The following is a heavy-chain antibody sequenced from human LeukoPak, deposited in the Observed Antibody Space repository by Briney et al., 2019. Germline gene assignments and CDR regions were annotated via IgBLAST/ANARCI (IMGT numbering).Heavy chain of an antibody. CDR2: IRSSSSYI. V-gene: IGHV3-21*01. Sequence: GGSLRLSCAASGFTFSSYSMNWVRQAPGEGLEWVSSIRSSSSYIYYADSVKGRFTISRDNAKNSLYLRMNSLRAEDTAVYYCARDSMGSGYYEKANDAFDIWGQGTMVTVSS. CDR3: ARDSMGSGYYEKANDAFDI. D-gene: IGHD3-22*01. J-gene: IGHJ3*02. CDR1: GFTFSSYS.